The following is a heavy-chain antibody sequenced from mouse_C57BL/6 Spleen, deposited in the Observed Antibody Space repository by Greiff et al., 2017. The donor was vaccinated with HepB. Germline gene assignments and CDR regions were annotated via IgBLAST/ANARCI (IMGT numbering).Heavy chain of an antibody. J-gene: IGHJ1*03. Sequence: QVQLKQSGPELVKPGASVKISCKASGYAFSSSWMNWVKQRPGKGLEWIGRIYPGDGDTNYNGKFKGKATLTADKSSSTAYMQLSRLTSEDSAVYFCARAGVTTTVHWYFDGWGTGTTVTVSS. CDR3: ARAGVTTTVHWYFDG. V-gene: IGHV1-82*01. D-gene: IGHD1-1*01. CDR1: GYAFSSSW. CDR2: IYPGDGDT.